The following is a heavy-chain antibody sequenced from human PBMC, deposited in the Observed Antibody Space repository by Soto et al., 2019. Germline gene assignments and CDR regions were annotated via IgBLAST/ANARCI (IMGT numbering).Heavy chain of an antibody. CDR3: ARDHWGGYGPPDV. V-gene: IGHV4-61*01. CDR1: GGSVSSGSYY. D-gene: IGHD3-16*01. J-gene: IGHJ6*02. CDR2: IYYSGST. Sequence: PSETLSLTCTVSGGSVSSGSYYWSWIRQPPGKGLEWIGYIYYSGSTNYNPSLKSRVTISVDTSKNQFSLKLSSVTAADTAVYYCARDHWGGYGPPDVWGQGTTVTVSS.